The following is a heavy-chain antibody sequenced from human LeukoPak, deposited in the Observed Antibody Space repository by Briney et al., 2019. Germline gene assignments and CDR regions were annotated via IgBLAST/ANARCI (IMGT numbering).Heavy chain of an antibody. J-gene: IGHJ5*02. CDR1: GGSISSYG. Sequence: SETLSLTCTVSGGSISSYGWSWVRQPPGKGLEWIGYIYTSGSTDYNPPLKSRVTMSVDTSKNQVSMELRFLTAADTAIYYCATSYDVETAPYDLWGQGTLVTVSS. CDR3: ATSYDVETAPYDL. V-gene: IGHV4-4*09. CDR2: IYTSGST. D-gene: IGHD3-10*02.